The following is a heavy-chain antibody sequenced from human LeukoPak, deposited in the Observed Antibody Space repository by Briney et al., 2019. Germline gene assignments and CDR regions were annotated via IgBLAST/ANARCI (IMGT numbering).Heavy chain of an antibody. V-gene: IGHV1-2*02. Sequence: GASVKVSCKASGYTFTGYYMHWVRQAPGQGLEWMGWINPNSGGTNYAQKFQGRVTMTRDTSISTAYMELSRLGSDDTAVYYCARDYYGSGSYYNVLYYFDYWGQGTLVTVSS. CDR3: ARDYYGSGSYYNVLYYFDY. CDR2: INPNSGGT. J-gene: IGHJ4*02. D-gene: IGHD3-10*01. CDR1: GYTFTGYY.